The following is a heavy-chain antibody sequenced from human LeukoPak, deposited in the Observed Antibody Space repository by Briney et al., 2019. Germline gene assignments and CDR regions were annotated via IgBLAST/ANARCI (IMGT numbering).Heavy chain of an antibody. V-gene: IGHV1-2*02. CDR2: INPKSGGT. D-gene: IGHD6-19*01. CDR1: GYTFTGYY. Sequence: ASVKVSCKASGYTFTGYYMHWVRQAPGQGLEWLGWINPKSGGTNYAQTFQGRVTMTRDTSISTAYMELSRLRSDDTAVYYCARDWLQVAPGDCWGQGTLVTVSS. J-gene: IGHJ4*02. CDR3: ARDWLQVAPGDC.